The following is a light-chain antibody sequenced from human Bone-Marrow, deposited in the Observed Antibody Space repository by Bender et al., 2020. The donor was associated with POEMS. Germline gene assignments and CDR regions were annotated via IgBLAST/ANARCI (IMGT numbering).Light chain of an antibody. CDR1: SIGRNP. CDR3: QSYDSSLSGPV. CDR2: ADD. J-gene: IGLJ2*01. V-gene: IGLV1-44*01. Sequence: QSVLTQPPSASGTPGQRVTISCSGGSIGRNPINWYQQLPGTAPRLVIYADDRRPSGVPNRFSASKSGTSASLAITGLQAEDEADYYCQSYDSSLSGPVFGGGTTLTVL.